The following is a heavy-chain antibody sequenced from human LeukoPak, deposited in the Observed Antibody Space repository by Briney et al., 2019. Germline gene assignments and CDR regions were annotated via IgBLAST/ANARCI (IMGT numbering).Heavy chain of an antibody. CDR1: GYTFTSYV. CDR2: ISAYNGNT. V-gene: IGHV1-18*04. CDR3: ARRGESRRMYYFDY. J-gene: IGHJ4*02. D-gene: IGHD2-21*01. Sequence: AASVKVSCKASGYTFTSYVISWVRQAPGQGLEWMRWISAYNGNTNYAQKLQGRVTMTTDTSTSTAYMELRSLRSDDTAVYYCARRGESRRMYYFDYWGQGTLVTVSS.